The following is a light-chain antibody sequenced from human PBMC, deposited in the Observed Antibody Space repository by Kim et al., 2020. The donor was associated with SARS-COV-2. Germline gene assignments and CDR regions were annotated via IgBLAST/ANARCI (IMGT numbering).Light chain of an antibody. J-gene: IGLJ2*01. V-gene: IGLV3-19*01. CDR1: SLRSYY. CDR2: GRN. CDR3: QSRDSGGNVL. Sequence: VALGQTVRITCQGDSLRSYYATWYQQRPRQAPVLVIYGRNNRPSGIPDRFSGSSSGNTASLTISGAQAEDEADFYCQSRDSGGNVLFGRGTQLTVL.